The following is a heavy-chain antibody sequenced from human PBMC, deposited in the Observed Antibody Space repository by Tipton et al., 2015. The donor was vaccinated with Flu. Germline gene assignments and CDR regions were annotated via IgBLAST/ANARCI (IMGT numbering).Heavy chain of an antibody. V-gene: IGHV4-34*01. CDR1: GGSFSGYY. D-gene: IGHD4-23*01. Sequence: TLSLTCAVYGGSFSGYYWSWIRQPPGKGLEWIGAINHSGSTNYNPSLKSRVTISVDTSKNQFSLNLSSVTAADTAVYYCARGPRAVVRSPLHYWGQGTLVTVSS. CDR2: INHSGST. J-gene: IGHJ4*02. CDR3: ARGPRAVVRSPLHY.